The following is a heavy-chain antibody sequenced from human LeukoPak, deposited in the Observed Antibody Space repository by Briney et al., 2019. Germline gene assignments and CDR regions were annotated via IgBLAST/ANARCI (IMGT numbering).Heavy chain of an antibody. D-gene: IGHD6-6*01. CDR2: IYHSGST. J-gene: IGHJ5*02. CDR1: GYSISSGYY. CDR3: ARLSSLANIAARGRTWFDT. Sequence: SETLSLTCTVSGYSISSGYYWGWIRQPPVKGLEWIGSIYHSGSTYYNPSLKSRVTISVDTSKNQFSLKLSSVTAADTAVYYCARLSSLANIAARGRTWFDTWGQGSLVTVSS. V-gene: IGHV4-38-2*02.